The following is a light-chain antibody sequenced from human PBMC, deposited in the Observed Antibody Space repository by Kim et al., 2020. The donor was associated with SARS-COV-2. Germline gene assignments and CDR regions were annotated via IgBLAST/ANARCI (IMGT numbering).Light chain of an antibody. J-gene: IGKJ2*01. Sequence: EIVMTQSPATLSLSPGERATLSCRASQSVRNYLAWYQQKPGQAPRLLIYGASNRATGIPARFSGSGSGTEFTLIISSLESEDFAVYYCQQRNNWPPYTFGQGTKLEI. CDR1: QSVRNY. CDR3: QQRNNWPPYT. CDR2: GAS. V-gene: IGKV3-11*01.